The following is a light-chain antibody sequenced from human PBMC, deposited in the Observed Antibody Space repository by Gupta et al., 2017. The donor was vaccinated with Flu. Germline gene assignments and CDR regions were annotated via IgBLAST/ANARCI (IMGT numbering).Light chain of an antibody. CDR2: FAS. CDR1: QSIGST. J-gene: IGKJ1*01. CDR3: HQSTSLPRT. Sequence: EIVLTQSPDFQSVPPKEKVAITCRASQSIGSTLHWYQKKPDQSPKLLIKFASQSLSGVPSRFSGSGSGTEFTLTINGLEAEDAATYYCHQSTSLPRTFGQGTRVEIK. V-gene: IGKV6-21*01.